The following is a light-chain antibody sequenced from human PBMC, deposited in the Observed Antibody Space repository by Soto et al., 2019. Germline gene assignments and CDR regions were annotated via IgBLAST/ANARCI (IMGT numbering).Light chain of an antibody. CDR3: QQYGSSLGVT. CDR2: GAS. J-gene: IGKJ4*01. V-gene: IGKV3-20*01. Sequence: EIVLTQSPATLSLSPGERATLSCRASQRVSSYLAWYQQKPGQAPRLLIYGASSRATGIPDRFSGSGSGTDFTLTISRLEPEDFAVYYCQQYGSSLGVTFGGGTKVDIK. CDR1: QRVSSY.